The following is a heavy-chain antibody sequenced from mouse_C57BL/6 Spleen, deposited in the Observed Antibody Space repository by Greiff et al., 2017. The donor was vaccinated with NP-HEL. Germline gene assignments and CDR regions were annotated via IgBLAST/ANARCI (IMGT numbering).Heavy chain of an antibody. J-gene: IGHJ1*03. Sequence: QVQLQQSGAELVRPGTSVKLSCKASGYTFTSYWMHWVKQRPGQGLEWIGVIDPSDSYTNYNQKFKGKATLTVDTSSSTAYMQLSSLTSEDSAVYYCARRRLDYYGSSYGYFDVWGTGTTVTVSS. D-gene: IGHD1-1*01. CDR2: IDPSDSYT. CDR3: ARRRLDYYGSSYGYFDV. V-gene: IGHV1-59*01. CDR1: GYTFTSYW.